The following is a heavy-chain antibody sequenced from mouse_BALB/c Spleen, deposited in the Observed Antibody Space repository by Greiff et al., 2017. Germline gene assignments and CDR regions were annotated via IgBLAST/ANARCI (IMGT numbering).Heavy chain of an antibody. Sequence: EVKLQQSGAELVRSGASVKLSCTASGFNIKDYYMHWVKQRPEQGLEWIGWIDPENGDTEYAPKFQGKATMTADTSSNTAYLQLSSLTSEDTAVYYCNGYDERPWFAYWGQGALVTVSA. V-gene: IGHV14-4*02. CDR1: GFNIKDYY. CDR2: IDPENGDT. D-gene: IGHD2-14*01. CDR3: NGYDERPWFAY. J-gene: IGHJ3*01.